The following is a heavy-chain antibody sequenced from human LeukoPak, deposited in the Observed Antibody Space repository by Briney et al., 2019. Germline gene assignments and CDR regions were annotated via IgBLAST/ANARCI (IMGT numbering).Heavy chain of an antibody. Sequence: ASVKLSCTASGYSFTAFYIHWVRQAPGQGLEWMGWIHPRSGDTRYAQKFQGRVTMARDTSISTVYMDLSSLGSDDTAVYYCARDGEYGTGSYYRGSFDYWGQGSLVTVSS. V-gene: IGHV1-2*02. CDR3: ARDGEYGTGSYYRGSFDY. D-gene: IGHD3-10*01. J-gene: IGHJ4*02. CDR1: GYSFTAFY. CDR2: IHPRSGDT.